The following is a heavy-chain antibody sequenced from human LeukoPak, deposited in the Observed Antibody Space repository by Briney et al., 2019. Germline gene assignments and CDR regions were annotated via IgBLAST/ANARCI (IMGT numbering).Heavy chain of an antibody. CDR2: INPNTGGT. Sequence: ASVKVSCKASGYTFTSYDINWVRQAPGQGLEWMGWINPNTGGTNSAQKFQGRVAMTRDTSITTTYMELSSLRSDDTAVYYCGRRIVTLASNYFDPWGQGTLVTVSS. V-gene: IGHV1-2*02. D-gene: IGHD5-24*01. CDR3: GRRIVTLASNYFDP. CDR1: GYTFTSYD. J-gene: IGHJ5*02.